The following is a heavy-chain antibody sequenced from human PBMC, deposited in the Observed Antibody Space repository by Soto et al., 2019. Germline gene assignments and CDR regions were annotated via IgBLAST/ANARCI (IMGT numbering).Heavy chain of an antibody. Sequence: EVQLLESGGDLVQPGGSLRLSCAASGFTFSTYAMSWVRQAPGKGLEWVSTIIGSGAGTYYSDSVKGRFTISRDNSKSTLYLQMNSLRAEDTAVYYCAKLLPRPFDIWGQGTMVTVSS. CDR1: GFTFSTYA. V-gene: IGHV3-23*01. D-gene: IGHD2-15*01. J-gene: IGHJ3*02. CDR2: IIGSGAGT. CDR3: AKLLPRPFDI.